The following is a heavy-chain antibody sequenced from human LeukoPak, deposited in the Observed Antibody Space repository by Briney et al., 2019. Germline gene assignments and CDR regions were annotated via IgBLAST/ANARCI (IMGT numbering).Heavy chain of an antibody. J-gene: IGHJ6*03. Sequence: GGSLRLSCAASGFSFSSFAMSWVRQAPGKGLEWVSAISGSGESTYYEDSVKGRFTISRDNSKNTVDVQMNSLRTEDTAVYYCAKDVGGTNFHYMDVWGKGTTVIVSS. V-gene: IGHV3-23*01. CDR1: GFSFSSFA. D-gene: IGHD1-26*01. CDR3: AKDVGGTNFHYMDV. CDR2: ISGSGEST.